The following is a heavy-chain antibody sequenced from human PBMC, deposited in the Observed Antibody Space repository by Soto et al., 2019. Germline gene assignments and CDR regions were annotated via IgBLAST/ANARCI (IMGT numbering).Heavy chain of an antibody. Sequence: EVQLVESGGGLVQPGGSLRLSCEASGFTFSNYWMSWVRQAPGKGLEWVANIKQDGSEKYFVGSVNGRFTISRDNAKNSLFLQVNRLRAEDTAVYSCAREKRANGYFDYWRQGTLVTVSS. V-gene: IGHV3-7*01. D-gene: IGHD6-25*01. CDR3: AREKRANGYFDY. J-gene: IGHJ4*02. CDR2: IKQDGSEK. CDR1: GFTFSNYW.